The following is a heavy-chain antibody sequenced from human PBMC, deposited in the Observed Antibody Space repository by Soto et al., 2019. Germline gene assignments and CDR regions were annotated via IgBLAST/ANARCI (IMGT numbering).Heavy chain of an antibody. CDR3: AKEGSSGWYLGRYFDY. J-gene: IGHJ4*02. D-gene: IGHD6-19*01. CDR1: GFTFSSYA. CDR2: ISGSGGST. V-gene: IGHV3-23*01. Sequence: EVQLLESGGGLVQPGGSLRLSCAASGFTFSSYAMSWVRQAPGKGLEWVSAISGSGGSTYYADSVKGRFTISRDNSKNTLYLQMNSLRAEDTAVYYCAKEGSSGWYLGRYFDYWGQGNLVTVSS.